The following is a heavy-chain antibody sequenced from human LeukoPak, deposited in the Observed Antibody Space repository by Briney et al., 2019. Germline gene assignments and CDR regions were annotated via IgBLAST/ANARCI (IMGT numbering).Heavy chain of an antibody. CDR1: GGSISTYY. CDR2: IYTSGST. D-gene: IGHD5-24*01. J-gene: IGHJ4*02. V-gene: IGHV4-4*08. CDR3: ARDGYNENEYYFDY. Sequence: SETLSLTCTVSGGSISTYYWSWIRQPPGKGLEWIGRIYTSGSTNYNPSLKSRVTISVDTSKNQVSLKLSSVTAADTAVYYCARDGYNENEYYFDYWGQGTLVTVSS.